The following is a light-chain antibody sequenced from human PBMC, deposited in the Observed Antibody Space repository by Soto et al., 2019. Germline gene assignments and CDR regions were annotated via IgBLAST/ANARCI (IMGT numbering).Light chain of an antibody. Sequence: IEVTQSPSSLAAYLGDRVTITCRASQTIGTYVNWYRQKSGAAPELLIYDASTLQSGVPSRFRGGASGTDFTLTISSLQLDDFATYYCQQSYNTPLTFGQGTKV. J-gene: IGKJ1*01. CDR3: QQSYNTPLT. CDR2: DAS. V-gene: IGKV1-39*01. CDR1: QTIGTY.